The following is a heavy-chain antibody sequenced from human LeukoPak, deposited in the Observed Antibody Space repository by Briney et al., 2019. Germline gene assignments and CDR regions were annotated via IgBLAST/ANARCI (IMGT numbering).Heavy chain of an antibody. CDR2: ISGSGGST. J-gene: IGHJ4*02. CDR1: DDSITMYY. V-gene: IGHV3-23*01. CDR3: AKYMIRYCSSTSCLPEDY. D-gene: IGHD2-2*01. Sequence: PSETLSLTCSVSDDSITMYYWTWIRQPPGKGLEWVSAISGSGGSTYYADSVKGRFTISRDSSKNTLYLQMNSLRAEDTAVYYCAKYMIRYCSSTSCLPEDYWGQGTLVTVSS.